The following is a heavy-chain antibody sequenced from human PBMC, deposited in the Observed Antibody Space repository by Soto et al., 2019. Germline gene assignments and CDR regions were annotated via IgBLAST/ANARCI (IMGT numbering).Heavy chain of an antibody. Sequence: SETLSLTCTVSGGSISSSSYYWGWIRQPPGKGLEWIGSIYYSGSTYYNPSLKSRVTISVDTSKNQFSLKLSSVTAADTAVYYCARRGEDYYYGMDVWGQGTTVTVSS. CDR2: IYYSGST. CDR1: GGSISSSSYY. J-gene: IGHJ6*02. CDR3: ARRGEDYYYGMDV. V-gene: IGHV4-39*01.